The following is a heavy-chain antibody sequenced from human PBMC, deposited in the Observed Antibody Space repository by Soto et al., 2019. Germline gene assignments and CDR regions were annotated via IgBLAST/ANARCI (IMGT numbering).Heavy chain of an antibody. J-gene: IGHJ6*03. CDR2: FFSAGSA. Sequence: QVQLQESGPGLVKPSETLSLTCTVGGVSINSYFWSWIRQPPGKGLEWIGYFFSAGSANYNPSLKSRVTMSVDTSKNQFSLKLNPVTAADTAVYYCARQTGGSYFYMDVWGSGTTVTVSS. CDR3: ARQTGGSYFYMDV. D-gene: IGHD3-16*01. CDR1: GVSINSYF. V-gene: IGHV4-59*08.